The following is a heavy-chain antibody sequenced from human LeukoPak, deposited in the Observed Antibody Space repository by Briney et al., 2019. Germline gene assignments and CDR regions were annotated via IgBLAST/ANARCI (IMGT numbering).Heavy chain of an antibody. V-gene: IGHV3-23*01. CDR2: ISGSGGST. D-gene: IGHD3-22*01. Sequence: GGSLRLSCAASGFTFSNYAMSWVRQAPGKGLEWVSAISGSGGSTYYADSVKGRFTISRDNSKNTLYLQMNSLRAEDTAVYYCAKDLLTYYYDSSGYYYVGGFDYWGQGTLVTVSS. J-gene: IGHJ4*02. CDR3: AKDLLTYYYDSSGYYYVGGFDY. CDR1: GFTFSNYA.